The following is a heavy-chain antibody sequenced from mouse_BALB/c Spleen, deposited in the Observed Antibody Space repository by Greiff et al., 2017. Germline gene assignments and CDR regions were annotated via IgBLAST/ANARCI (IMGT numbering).Heavy chain of an antibody. CDR2: IRNKANGYTT. D-gene: IGHD2-4*01. CDR3: ARDRGITTGYFDY. Sequence: EVKLMESGGGLVQPGGSLRLSCATSGFTFTDYYMSWVRQPPGKALEWLGFIRNKANGYTTEYSASVKGRFTISRDNSQSILYLQMNTLRAEDSATYDCARDRGITTGYFDYWGQGTTLTVSS. CDR1: GFTFTDYY. V-gene: IGHV7-3*02. J-gene: IGHJ2*01.